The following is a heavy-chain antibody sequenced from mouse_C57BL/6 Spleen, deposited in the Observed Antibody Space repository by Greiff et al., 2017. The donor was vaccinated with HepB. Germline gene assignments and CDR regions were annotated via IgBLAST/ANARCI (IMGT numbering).Heavy chain of an antibody. V-gene: IGHV5-6*02. J-gene: IGHJ2*01. D-gene: IGHD2-5*01. Sequence: EVKLEESGGDLVKPGGSLKLSCAASGFTFSSYGMSWVRQTPDKRLEWVATISSGGSYTYYTDSVKGRFTISRDNAKNTLYLQMSSLKSEDTAMYYCARRESNYYFDYWGQGTTLTVSS. CDR3: ARRESNYYFDY. CDR2: ISSGGSYT. CDR1: GFTFSSYG.